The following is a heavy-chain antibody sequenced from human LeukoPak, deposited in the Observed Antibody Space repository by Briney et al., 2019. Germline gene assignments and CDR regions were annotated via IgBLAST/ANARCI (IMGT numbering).Heavy chain of an antibody. D-gene: IGHD2-2*01. Sequence: SETLSLTCAVYGGSFSGYYWNWVRQPPGKGLEWIGEINHSGSTNYNSSLESRVTISLDTSKNQFSLKLSSVTAADTAVYFCTRGLLVPAATRYWYFDLWGRRTLVTVSS. CDR1: GGSFSGYY. J-gene: IGHJ2*01. V-gene: IGHV4-34*01. CDR2: INHSGST. CDR3: TRGLLVPAATRYWYFDL.